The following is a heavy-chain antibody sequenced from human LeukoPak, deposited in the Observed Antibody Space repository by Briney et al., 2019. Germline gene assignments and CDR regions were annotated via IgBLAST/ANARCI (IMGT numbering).Heavy chain of an antibody. V-gene: IGHV3-30*18. Sequence: GRSLRLSCAASGFTFSSYGMHWVRQAPGKGLEWVAVISYVGSNKYYADSVKGRFTISRDNSKNTLYLQMNSLRAEDTAVYYCAKDRYSGYDSRIGGPPDYWGQGTLVTVSS. CDR1: GFTFSSYG. D-gene: IGHD5-12*01. J-gene: IGHJ4*02. CDR2: ISYVGSNK. CDR3: AKDRYSGYDSRIGGPPDY.